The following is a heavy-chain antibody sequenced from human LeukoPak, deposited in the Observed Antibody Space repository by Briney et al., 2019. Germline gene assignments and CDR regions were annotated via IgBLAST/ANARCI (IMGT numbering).Heavy chain of an antibody. CDR1: GFSFDDYA. V-gene: IGHV3-9*01. CDR3: TKDRDNSGWYRPLLAH. D-gene: IGHD6-13*01. J-gene: IGHJ4*02. CDR2: ISWNGGSI. Sequence: PGGSLRLSCAGTGFSFDDYAMHWVRQAPGKGLEWVSGISWNGGSIGYADSVKGRFTISRDNAKNSLYLQMNSLRAEDTALYYCTKDRDNSGWYRPLLAHWGQGTLVTVSS.